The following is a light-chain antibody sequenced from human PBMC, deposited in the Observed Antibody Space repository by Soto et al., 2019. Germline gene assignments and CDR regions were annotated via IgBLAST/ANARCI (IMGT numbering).Light chain of an antibody. CDR2: GAS. J-gene: IGKJ1*01. Sequence: IVLTQSPGTLSLSPGDRATLSCRASQRVSSRYLAWYQQKPGQAPSLLIFGASNRATGIPDRLSGSGSGTDFNFTIGRLEPEDFAMYYCQQYSDSPPTFGQGTKVEIK. CDR1: QRVSSRY. V-gene: IGKV3-20*01. CDR3: QQYSDSPPT.